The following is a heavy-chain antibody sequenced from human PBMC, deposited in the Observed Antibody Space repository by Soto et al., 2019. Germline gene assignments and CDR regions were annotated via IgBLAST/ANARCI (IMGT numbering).Heavy chain of an antibody. J-gene: IGHJ6*02. V-gene: IGHV1-69*12. Sequence: QVQLLQSGAEVKKPGSSVRVSCEASGGTFRTYAISWVRQAPGQGLEWLGELIPIFGTVNYAQKFQGRVTITADESTTTVYMDLRSLRSEDTAVYYCAKGAVDGTPTSYYSYGMDVWGQGTTVTVSS. CDR2: LIPIFGTV. CDR3: AKGAVDGTPTSYYSYGMDV. CDR1: GGTFRTYA. D-gene: IGHD6-19*01.